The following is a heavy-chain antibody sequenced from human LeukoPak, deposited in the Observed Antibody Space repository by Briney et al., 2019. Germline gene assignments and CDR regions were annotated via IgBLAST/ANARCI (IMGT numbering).Heavy chain of an antibody. CDR1: GLTFVIYA. CDR3: TKTIFGVTHAFDI. D-gene: IGHD3-3*01. J-gene: IGHJ3*02. V-gene: IGHV3-23*01. Sequence: PGGSLRLSCAASGLTFVIYAMSWVRQPPGKGLEWVSVINDRGDHTYHADSVKGRFTISRDNSKNTVHLQMDSLRAEDTAVYYCTKTIFGVTHAFDIWGQGTVVTVSS. CDR2: INDRGDHT.